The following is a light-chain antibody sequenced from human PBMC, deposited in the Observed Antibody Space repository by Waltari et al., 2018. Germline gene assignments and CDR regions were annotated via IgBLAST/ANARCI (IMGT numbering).Light chain of an antibody. Sequence: DIQMTQSPSSLSASVGDRVTITCRASQSISSYLNWYQQKAGKAPKLLIYAASSLQSGVPSMFSGSGSVTDCTLTISSLQPEDFATYYCQQSYSTTSITFGQGTRLEIK. J-gene: IGKJ5*01. CDR2: AAS. CDR1: QSISSY. V-gene: IGKV1-39*01. CDR3: QQSYSTTSIT.